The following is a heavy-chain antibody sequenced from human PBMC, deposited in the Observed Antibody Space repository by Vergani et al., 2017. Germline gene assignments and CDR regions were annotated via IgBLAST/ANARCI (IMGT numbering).Heavy chain of an antibody. V-gene: IGHV4-31*03. CDR2: IYYSGST. CDR1: GGSISSGGYY. J-gene: IGHJ4*02. Sequence: QVQLQESGPGLVKPSQTLSHTCTVSGGSISSGGYYWSWIRQHPGKGLEWIGYIYYSGSTYYNPSLKSRVTISVDTSKNQFSLKLSSVTAADTAVYYCARDSTTTVTRYYFDYWGQGTLVTVSS. D-gene: IGHD4-17*01. CDR3: ARDSTTTVTRYYFDY.